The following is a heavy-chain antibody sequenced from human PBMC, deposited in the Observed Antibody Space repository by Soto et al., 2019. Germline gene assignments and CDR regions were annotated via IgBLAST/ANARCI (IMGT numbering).Heavy chain of an antibody. D-gene: IGHD2-8*01. V-gene: IGHV3-23*01. CDR2: ISASGGGT. Sequence: PGGSLRLSCAASGFTFSTYAMSWVRQAPGKGLEWVSGISASGGGTYYADSVKGRFTISRDNSKSTLYMQMNSLRVEDTAVYYCAKDSSNSVYRLRFDPWGQGTLVTVSS. CDR1: GFTFSTYA. J-gene: IGHJ5*02. CDR3: AKDSSNSVYRLRFDP.